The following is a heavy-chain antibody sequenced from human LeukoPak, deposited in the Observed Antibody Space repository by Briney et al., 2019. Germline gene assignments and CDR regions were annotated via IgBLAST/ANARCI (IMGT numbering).Heavy chain of an antibody. CDR3: ALVVPAANAFDI. V-gene: IGHV3-74*01. CDR2: INSDGSST. D-gene: IGHD2-2*01. CDR1: GFTFSSYW. J-gene: IGHJ3*02. Sequence: GGSLRLSCAASGFTFSSYWMHWVRQAPGKGLVWVSRINSDGSSTSYADSVKGRFTISRDNAKNTLYLQMNSLRAEDTAVYYCALVVPAANAFDIWGQGTMVTVSS.